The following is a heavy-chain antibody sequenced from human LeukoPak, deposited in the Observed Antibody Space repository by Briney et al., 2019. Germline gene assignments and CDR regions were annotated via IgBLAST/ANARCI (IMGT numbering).Heavy chain of an antibody. CDR1: GGSIRSYY. D-gene: IGHD3-10*01. CDR3: ARVPLDGSGSYYFDP. V-gene: IGHV4-59*01. J-gene: IGHJ5*02. CDR2: IYYSGST. Sequence: PSETLSLTCTVSGGSIRSYYWSWIRQPPGKGLEWIGYIYYSGSTNYNPSLKSRVTIPVDTSKNQFSLKLSSVTAADTAVYYCARVPLDGSGSYYFDPWGQGTLVTVSS.